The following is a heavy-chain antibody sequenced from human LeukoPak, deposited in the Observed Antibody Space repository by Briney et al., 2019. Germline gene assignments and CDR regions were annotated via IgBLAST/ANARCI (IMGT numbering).Heavy chain of an antibody. D-gene: IGHD3-3*01. Sequence: GGSLRLSCVASVFSLSSHNMNWVRQAPGKGLEWVSHVSSSSSTIYYADSVKGRFTISRDNAKNSLYLQMNSLRDEDTAVYYCARENFWRVVVSLDYWGQGTLVTVSS. CDR3: ARENFWRVVVSLDY. CDR2: VSSSSSTI. V-gene: IGHV3-48*02. CDR1: VFSLSSHN. J-gene: IGHJ4*02.